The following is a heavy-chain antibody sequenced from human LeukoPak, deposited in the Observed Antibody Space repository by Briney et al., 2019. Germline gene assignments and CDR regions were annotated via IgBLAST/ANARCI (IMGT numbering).Heavy chain of an antibody. D-gene: IGHD3-10*01. CDR2: IYTSGST. V-gene: IGHV4-4*07. Sequence: SETLSLTCTVSGGSISSYYWSWIRQPAGKGLEWIGRIYTSGSTNYNPSLKSRVTMSVDTSKNQFSLKLSSVTAADTAVYCCARDFTMVRGARGLNWFDPWGQGTLVTVSS. J-gene: IGHJ5*02. CDR3: ARDFTMVRGARGLNWFDP. CDR1: GGSISSYY.